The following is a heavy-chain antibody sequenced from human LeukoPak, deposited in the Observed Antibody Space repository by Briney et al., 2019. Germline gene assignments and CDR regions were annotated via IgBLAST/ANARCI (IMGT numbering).Heavy chain of an antibody. CDR2: TYYRSKWGT. Sequence: SQTLSLTCAISGDSVSSNSAAWNWIRQSPSRGLEWLGRTYYRSKWGTNYALSVKSRITINADTSKNQFSLKLSSVTAADTAVYYCARGIAVASAADAFDIWGQGAMVTVSS. J-gene: IGHJ3*02. CDR3: ARGIAVASAADAFDI. V-gene: IGHV6-1*01. CDR1: GDSVSSNSAA. D-gene: IGHD6-19*01.